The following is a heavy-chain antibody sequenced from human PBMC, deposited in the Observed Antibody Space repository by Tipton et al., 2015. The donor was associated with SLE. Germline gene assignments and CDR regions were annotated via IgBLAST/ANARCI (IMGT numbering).Heavy chain of an antibody. D-gene: IGHD6-25*01. V-gene: IGHV4-61*09. J-gene: IGHJ3*02. CDR3: ARTSRRQRAAFDI. CDR2: IYTSGST. CDR1: GGSISSGGYY. Sequence: TLSLTCTVSGGSISSGGYYWSWIRQHPGKGLEWIGHIYTSGSTNYNPSLKSRVTISVDTSKNQFSLKLSSVTAADTAVYYCARTSRRQRAAFDIWGQGTMVTVSS.